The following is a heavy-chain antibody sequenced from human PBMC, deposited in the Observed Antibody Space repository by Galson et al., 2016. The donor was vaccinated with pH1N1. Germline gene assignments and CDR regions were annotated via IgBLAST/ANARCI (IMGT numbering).Heavy chain of an antibody. D-gene: IGHD3-9*01. V-gene: IGHV7-4-1*02. J-gene: IGHJ3*02. CDR3: ARETPSPSPTVLRYVDWSRGLSAFDM. CDR2: INTKTGNP. Sequence: SVKVSCKASGFTFSNHGINWVRQAPGQGLEWMGWINTKTGNPTYAQGFTGRFVFSLDTSVNTAYLQINSLKADDTAVYYCARETPSPSPTVLRYVDWSRGLSAFDMWGRGTLVTVSS. CDR1: GFTFSNHG.